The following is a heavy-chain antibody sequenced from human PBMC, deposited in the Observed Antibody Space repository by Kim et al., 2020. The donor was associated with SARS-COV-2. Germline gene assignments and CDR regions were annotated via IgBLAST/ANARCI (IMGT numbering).Heavy chain of an antibody. Sequence: SGSPSSHPSLKSRVTISVDTSKNQFSLKLTSVTAADTAVYYCARGVPGYWGQGTLVTVSS. CDR3: ARGVPGY. V-gene: IGHV4-34*01. CDR2: SGSP. J-gene: IGHJ4*02.